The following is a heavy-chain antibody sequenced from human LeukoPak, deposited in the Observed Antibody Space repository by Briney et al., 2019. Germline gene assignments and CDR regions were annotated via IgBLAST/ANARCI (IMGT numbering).Heavy chain of an antibody. CDR3: VKSQGGDINYYKYGMDV. D-gene: IGHD1-26*01. J-gene: IGHJ6*02. Sequence: PGGYLRFSSAAATFTFDDYAIHWVRQAPGKGLEWVSVISWISGGVAYADSVKGRFTTSRSSTKTSLYLHMISLRATDTAYYYCVKSQGGDINYYKYGMDVWGQGTTVTVSS. CDR1: TFTFDDYA. V-gene: IGHV3-9*01. CDR2: ISWISGGV.